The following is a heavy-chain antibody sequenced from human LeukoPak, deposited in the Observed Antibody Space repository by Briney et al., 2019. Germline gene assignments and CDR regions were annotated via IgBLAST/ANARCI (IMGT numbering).Heavy chain of an antibody. CDR2: MSGSGGST. CDR3: ARGLRYGSESYYTPTTWFDP. D-gene: IGHD3-10*01. V-gene: IGHV3-23*01. Sequence: PGGSPRLSCAPSGFTFTSVAVSWVRQAPGNGVEWGSAMSGSGGSTYYADSVKGRFTISRDNSKNTLYLQMNSLRAEDTAVYYCARGLRYGSESYYTPTTWFDPWGQGTLVTVYS. CDR1: GFTFTSVA. J-gene: IGHJ5*02.